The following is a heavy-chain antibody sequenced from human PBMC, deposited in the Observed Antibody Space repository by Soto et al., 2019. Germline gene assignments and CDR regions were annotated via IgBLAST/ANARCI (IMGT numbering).Heavy chain of an antibody. J-gene: IGHJ4*02. CDR2: IYSGGST. CDR1: GFTVSSNY. D-gene: IGHD1-1*01. CDR3: VGPGQLEQEEHSPLY. V-gene: IGHV3-53*01. Sequence: AGGSLRLSCAASGFTVSSNYMSWVRQAPGKGLEWVSVIYSGGSTYYADSVKGRFTISRDNSKNTLYLQMNSLRAEDTAVYYCVGPGQLEQEEHSPLYWGQGTLVTVSS.